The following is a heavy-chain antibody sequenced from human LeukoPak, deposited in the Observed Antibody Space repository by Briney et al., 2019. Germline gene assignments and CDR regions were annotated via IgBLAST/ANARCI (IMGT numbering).Heavy chain of an antibody. V-gene: IGHV3-7*01. CDR3: ASQGSRGWL. CDR2: IKQDGSEK. CDR1: GFTFSSYW. J-gene: IGHJ4*02. D-gene: IGHD6-19*01. Sequence: PGGSLRLSCAASGFTFSSYWMSWVRQAPGKGLEWVANIKQDGSEKYYVDSVKGRSTISRDNAKNPLYLQMNSLRAEDTAVYYCASQGSRGWLWGQGTLVTVSS.